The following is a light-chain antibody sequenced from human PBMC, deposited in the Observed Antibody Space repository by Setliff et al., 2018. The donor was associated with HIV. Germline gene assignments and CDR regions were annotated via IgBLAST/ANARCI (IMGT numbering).Light chain of an antibody. CDR2: EVN. Sequence: QSALTQPASVSGSPGQSITISCTGTSSDVGGYNFFSWYQQHPGKAPKLIIYEVNSRPSGVSDRFSGSKSDNTASLTISGLQAEDEADYFCSSYTRSATYVFGTGTKVT. CDR3: SSYTRSATYV. J-gene: IGLJ1*01. CDR1: SSDVGGYNF. V-gene: IGLV2-14*01.